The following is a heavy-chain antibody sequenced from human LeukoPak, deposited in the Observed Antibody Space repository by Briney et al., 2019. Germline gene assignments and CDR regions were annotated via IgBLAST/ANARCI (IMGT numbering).Heavy chain of an antibody. CDR3: ARGARGSYYAGDY. D-gene: IGHD3-16*01. J-gene: IGHJ4*02. V-gene: IGHV3-11*04. Sequence: PGGSLRLSCAASGFTFSDYYMSWIRQAPGKGLEWVSYISSSGSTIYYADSVKGRFTISRDNAKSLLYLQMNSLGADDTAVYYCARGARGSYYAGDYWGQGTLVTVSS. CDR1: GFTFSDYY. CDR2: ISSSGSTI.